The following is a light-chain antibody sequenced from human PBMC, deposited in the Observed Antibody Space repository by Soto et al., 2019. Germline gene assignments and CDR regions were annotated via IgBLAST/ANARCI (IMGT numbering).Light chain of an antibody. CDR2: GAS. CDR3: QQYGSSGT. J-gene: IGKJ1*01. Sequence: EIVFTPSPGTLSLSPGERATLSGRASQSVSNNYLAWYQQKPGQAPRLLIYGASNRATGIPDRFSRSGSGTDFTLTISRLEPEEFAVYYCQQYGSSGTLGQGPKGDI. V-gene: IGKV3-20*01. CDR1: QSVSNNY.